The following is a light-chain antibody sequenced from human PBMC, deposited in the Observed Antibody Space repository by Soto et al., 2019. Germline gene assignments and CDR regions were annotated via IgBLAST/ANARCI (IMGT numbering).Light chain of an antibody. V-gene: IGKV1-9*01. CDR2: AVS. CDR1: QDIGVY. J-gene: IGKJ2*01. CDR3: QQLKSLPYT. Sequence: DIQLTQSPSLLSASVGDRVTITCRASQDIGVYLARFQQKPGRAPNLLMYAVSTSQSGAPSRFRGSGSGTELTLTINGPQPEDFVSYFCQQLKSLPYTFGQGTKLEIK.